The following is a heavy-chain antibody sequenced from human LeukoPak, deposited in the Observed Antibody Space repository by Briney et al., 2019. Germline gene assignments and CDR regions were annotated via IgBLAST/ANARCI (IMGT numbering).Heavy chain of an antibody. D-gene: IGHD3-3*01. CDR1: GYSFTNYW. CDR3: ASITIMLSPSGAFDI. J-gene: IGHJ3*02. CDR2: IYPGDSDT. Sequence: GESLKISCKGSGYSFTNYWIGWVRQMPGKGLEWMGIIYPGDSDTTYSPSFQGQVTISADKSINTTYLQWSSLKASDTAMYYCASITIMLSPSGAFDIWGQGTMVTVSS. V-gene: IGHV5-51*01.